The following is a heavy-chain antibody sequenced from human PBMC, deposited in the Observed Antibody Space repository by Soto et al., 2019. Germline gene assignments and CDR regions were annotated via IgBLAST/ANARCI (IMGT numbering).Heavy chain of an antibody. Sequence: QVQLVQSGAEVKKPGSSVKVSCKASGGTLSSYTFSWVXXXXGQGLEWMGRVIPNLGVTNYAKKFQGRFTIVVDTSTSTAYMELNXLRYEDTAVYYCARDKGYCSDTSCPDFDYWGQGTLVTVSS. J-gene: IGHJ4*02. V-gene: IGHV1-69*08. D-gene: IGHD2-15*01. CDR1: GGTLSSYT. CDR3: ARDKGYCSDTSCPDFDY. CDR2: VIPNLGVT.